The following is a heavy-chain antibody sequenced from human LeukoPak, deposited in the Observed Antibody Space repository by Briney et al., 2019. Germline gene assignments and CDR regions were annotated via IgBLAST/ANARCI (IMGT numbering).Heavy chain of an antibody. CDR3: ARDGGRGGLDAFDI. J-gene: IGHJ3*02. CDR2: IIPILGIA. CDR1: GGTFSSYA. Sequence: SVKVSCKASGGTFSSYAISWVRQAPGQGLEWMGRIIPILGIANYAQKFQGRVTITADKSTSTAHMELSSLRSEDTAVYYCARDGGRGGLDAFDIWGQGTMVTVSS. V-gene: IGHV1-69*04. D-gene: IGHD3-10*01.